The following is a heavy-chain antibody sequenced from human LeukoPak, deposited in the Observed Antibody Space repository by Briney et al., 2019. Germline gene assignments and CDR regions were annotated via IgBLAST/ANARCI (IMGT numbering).Heavy chain of an antibody. CDR2: INHSGST. D-gene: IGHD6-19*01. V-gene: IGHV4-34*01. Sequence: SETLSLTCAVYGGSFSGYYWSWIRQPPGKGLEWIGEINHSGSTNYNPSLKSRVTISVDTSKNQFSLKLSSVTAADTAVYYCARGGPVLAVAGTADYWGQRTLVTVSS. CDR3: ARGGPVLAVAGTADY. J-gene: IGHJ4*02. CDR1: GGSFSGYY.